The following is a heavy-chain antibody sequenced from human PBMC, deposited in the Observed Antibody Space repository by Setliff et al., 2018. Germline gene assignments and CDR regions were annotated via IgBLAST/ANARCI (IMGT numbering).Heavy chain of an antibody. CDR2: INQDGSGK. CDR3: GRWMGQRSEFDH. D-gene: IGHD2-2*03. Sequence: GGSLRLSCAASGFTFSSFWMSWVRQSPGKGLEWVANINQDGSGKYYVDSVKGRFTISRDNAKNSLSLQMNGLRAEDTSVYYCGRWMGQRSEFDHWGQGTLVTVSS. V-gene: IGHV3-7*01. CDR1: GFTFSSFW. J-gene: IGHJ4*02.